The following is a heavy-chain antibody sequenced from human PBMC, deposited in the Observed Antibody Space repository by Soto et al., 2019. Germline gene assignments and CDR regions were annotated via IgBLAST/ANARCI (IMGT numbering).Heavy chain of an antibody. D-gene: IGHD2-8*02. CDR3: SRDLGSVLSD. CDR1: GDSISSYY. CDR2: GHYSGSS. Sequence: SETLSLTCTLSGDSISSYYWTWIRQPPGKGLEWIGYGHYSGSSKYNPSLKSRVSISVDTSKNQFSLKLSSVTAADTAFYYCSRDLGSVLSDWGQGTLVTVSS. J-gene: IGHJ4*02. V-gene: IGHV4-59*01.